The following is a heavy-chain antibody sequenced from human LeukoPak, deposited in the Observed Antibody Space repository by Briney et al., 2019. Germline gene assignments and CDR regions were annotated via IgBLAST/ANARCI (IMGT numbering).Heavy chain of an antibody. D-gene: IGHD2-2*01. CDR2: ISSSSNTI. CDR3: APGYCSSTSCSHYFDY. J-gene: IGHJ4*02. Sequence: GGSLRLSCAASGSTFSSYSMNWVRQAPGKGPEWVSYISSSSNTIYYADSVKGRFTISRDNAKNSLYLQMNSLRAEDTAVYYCAPGYCSSTSCSHYFDYWGQGTLVTVSS. CDR1: GSTFSSYS. V-gene: IGHV3-48*01.